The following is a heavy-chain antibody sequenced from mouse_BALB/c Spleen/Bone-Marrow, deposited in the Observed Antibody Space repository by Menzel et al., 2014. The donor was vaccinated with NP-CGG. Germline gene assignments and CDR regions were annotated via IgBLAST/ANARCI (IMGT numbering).Heavy chain of an antibody. CDR3: TRDQFITTATRAMDY. Sequence: EVKVVESGGGLVKPGGPLKLSCAASGFTFSSYVMSWVRQSPEKRLEWVAEISSGGRYTYYPDTVTGRFTISRDNAKNTLYLEMSSLRSEDTAMYYCTRDQFITTATRAMDYWGQGTSVTVSS. D-gene: IGHD1-2*01. J-gene: IGHJ4*01. CDR2: ISSGGRYT. CDR1: GFTFSSYV. V-gene: IGHV5-9-4*01.